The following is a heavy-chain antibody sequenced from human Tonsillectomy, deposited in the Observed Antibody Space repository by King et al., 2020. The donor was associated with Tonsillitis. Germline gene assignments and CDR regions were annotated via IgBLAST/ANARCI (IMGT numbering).Heavy chain of an antibody. CDR3: ASYGEPHLFDY. V-gene: IGHV4-30-4*01. J-gene: IGHJ4*02. D-gene: IGHD4-17*01. CDR2: IYYSGST. CDR1: GGSISSGDYY. Sequence: VQLQESGPGLVKPSQTLSLTCTVSGGSISSGDYYWSWIRQPPGKGLEWIGYIYYSGSTYCNPSLKSRLTISVDTSKNQFSLNLSSVTDADTAVYYCASYGEPHLFDYWGQGTLVTVST.